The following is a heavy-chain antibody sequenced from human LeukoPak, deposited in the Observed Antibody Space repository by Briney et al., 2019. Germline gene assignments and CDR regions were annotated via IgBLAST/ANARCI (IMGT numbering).Heavy chain of an antibody. D-gene: IGHD3-16*01. Sequence: GGSLRLSCAASEFTFSSYAMSWVRQAPGKGLEWVAGISRSGGGTYYTDSVKGRFTISRDNSKNTVYVQLNSLRAEDTAVYYCAKVGGLGTSPPYDYYMDVWGKGTTVTVSS. CDR1: EFTFSSYA. CDR3: AKVGGLGTSPPYDYYMDV. CDR2: ISRSGGGT. V-gene: IGHV3-23*01. J-gene: IGHJ6*03.